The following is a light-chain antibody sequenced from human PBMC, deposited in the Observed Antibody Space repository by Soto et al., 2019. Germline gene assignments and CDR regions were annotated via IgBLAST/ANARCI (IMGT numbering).Light chain of an antibody. CDR1: SGHSSYA. Sequence: QLVLTQSPSASASLGASVKLTCTLSSGHSSYAIAWHQHQPGKGPRYLMNINSDGSHTKGDGIPDRFSGSSSGAERYLTISSLQSEDEADYHCQTWATGIRVFGGGTKLTVL. CDR2: INSDGSH. J-gene: IGLJ3*02. V-gene: IGLV4-69*01. CDR3: QTWATGIRV.